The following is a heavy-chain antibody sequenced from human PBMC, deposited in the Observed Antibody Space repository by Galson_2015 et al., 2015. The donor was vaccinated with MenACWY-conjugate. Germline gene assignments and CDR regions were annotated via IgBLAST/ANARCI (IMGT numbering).Heavy chain of an antibody. J-gene: IGHJ4*02. CDR1: GFTFRAYY. D-gene: IGHD6-19*01. CDR2: ISNISGFS. Sequence: SLRLSCAASGFTFRAYYMNWVRQAPGKGLEWISYISNISGFSYYTDSVKGRFTISRDKAKNSLYLQMNSLRAEDTAVYYGARDRGGPVAGERGPANYWGQGALVTVSS. V-gene: IGHV3-11*05. CDR3: ARDRGGPVAGERGPANY.